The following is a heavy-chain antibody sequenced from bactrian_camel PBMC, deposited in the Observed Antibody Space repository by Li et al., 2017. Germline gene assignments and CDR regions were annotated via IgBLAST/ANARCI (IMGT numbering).Heavy chain of an antibody. V-gene: IGHV3S1*01. Sequence: HVQLVESGGDLVQAGGSLRLSCVASGYTSSLYCMAWFRQAPGKQREGVAYIYARSGGSEYVDSVKGRFTISLDKGKNTLSLQMDSLRPEDTGTYYCAAHPRLMWNSGDYCRSMRALGNFRYRGQGTQVTVS. CDR1: GYTSSLYC. CDR2: IYARSGGS. D-gene: IGHD2*01. CDR3: AAHPRLMWNSGDYCRSMRALGNFRY. J-gene: IGHJ6*01.